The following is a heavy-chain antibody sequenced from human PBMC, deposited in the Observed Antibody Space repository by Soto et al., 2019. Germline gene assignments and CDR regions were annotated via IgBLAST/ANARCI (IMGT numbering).Heavy chain of an antibody. CDR1: GYTFTDYG. CDR2: ISAKNGDT. J-gene: IGHJ4*02. V-gene: IGHV1-18*01. CDR3: ARDPPETPSDY. Sequence: QVQLVQSGADVKKPGASVRVSCKASGYTFTDYGITWARQAPGQGLEWMGWISAKNGDTNLAQKFRGRVTLTTDTSTGTAYMDLRSLTPDDTAVYYCARDPPETPSDYWGQGTLVTVSS.